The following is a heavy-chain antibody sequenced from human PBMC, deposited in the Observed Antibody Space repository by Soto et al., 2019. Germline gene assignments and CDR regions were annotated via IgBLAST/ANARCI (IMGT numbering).Heavy chain of an antibody. V-gene: IGHV3-9*01. CDR2: ISWNSGSI. D-gene: IGHD4-17*01. J-gene: IGHJ4*02. CDR3: TRASHSDFGDYGYFEF. Sequence: EVQLVESGGGLVQPGRSLRLSCAASGFTFVDFSMHWVRHTPGEGLEWVSGISWNSGSIGYADSVKGRFSISRDNAKNSLYLQLNSLRTEDTALYYCTRASHSDFGDYGYFEFWGQGTLVTVSS. CDR1: GFTFVDFS.